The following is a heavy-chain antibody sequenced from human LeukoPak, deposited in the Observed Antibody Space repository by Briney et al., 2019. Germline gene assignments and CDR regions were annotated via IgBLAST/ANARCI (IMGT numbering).Heavy chain of an antibody. Sequence: SGGSLRLSCAASGFTFSDYYMSWIRQAPGKGLEWVSYISSSGSTMYYADSVKGRFTISRDNAKNSLYLQMNSLRAEDTAVYYCAREKLLGSAFDIWGQGTMVTVSS. CDR1: GFTFSDYY. D-gene: IGHD1-26*01. CDR2: ISSSGSTM. CDR3: AREKLLGSAFDI. J-gene: IGHJ3*02. V-gene: IGHV3-11*01.